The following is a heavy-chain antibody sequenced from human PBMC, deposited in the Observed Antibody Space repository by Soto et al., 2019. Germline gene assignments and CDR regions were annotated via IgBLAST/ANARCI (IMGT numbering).Heavy chain of an antibody. V-gene: IGHV3-48*01. Sequence: GGSLRLSCAASGFTFSSYSMNWVRQAPGKGLEWDSYISSSSSTIYYADSVKGRFTISRDNAKNSLYLKMNSLRAEDTAVYYCARGYYDILTGYYKGHDYWGQGTLVTVSS. CDR3: ARGYYDILTGYYKGHDY. CDR1: GFTFSSYS. CDR2: ISSSSSTI. J-gene: IGHJ4*02. D-gene: IGHD3-9*01.